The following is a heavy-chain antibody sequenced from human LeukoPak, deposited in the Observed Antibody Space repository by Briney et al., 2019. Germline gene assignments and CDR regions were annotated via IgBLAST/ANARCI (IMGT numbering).Heavy chain of an antibody. Sequence: ASVKVSCKASGYTFTSYDINWLRQATGQGLEGMGGMNPNSGNTSYAQKFQGRFTMTRNNSTSTSYIKLSSLRSEAPADYYCWRVPRGYSSGLGEGYWGQGTLVTVSS. CDR3: WRVPRGYSSGLGEGY. CDR2: MNPNSGNT. CDR1: GYTFTSYD. J-gene: IGHJ4*02. D-gene: IGHD5-18*01. V-gene: IGHV1-8*01.